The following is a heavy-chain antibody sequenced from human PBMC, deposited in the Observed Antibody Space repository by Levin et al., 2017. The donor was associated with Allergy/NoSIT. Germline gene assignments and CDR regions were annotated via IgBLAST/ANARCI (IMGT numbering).Heavy chain of an antibody. CDR2: ISFTGSTI. D-gene: IGHD2-21*01. Sequence: PGGSLRLSCAASGFTFSTYEMIWVRQAPGKGLEWVAHISFTGSTIYYADSVKGRFTISRDNAKNSLYLQMNSLRVDDTAVYYCARQRSNSGWGGFFDYWGQGSLVTVSS. CDR3: ARQRSNSGWGGFFDY. J-gene: IGHJ4*02. V-gene: IGHV3-48*03. CDR1: GFTFSTYE.